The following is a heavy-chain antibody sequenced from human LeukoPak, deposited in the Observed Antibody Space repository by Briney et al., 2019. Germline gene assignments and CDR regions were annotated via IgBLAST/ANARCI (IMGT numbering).Heavy chain of an antibody. CDR1: GFTFSNFW. CDR3: VTAAAGRDENTKS. CDR2: VNQDGSAK. V-gene: IGHV3-7*03. D-gene: IGHD6-25*01. Sequence: PGGSLRLSCAASGFTFSNFWMSWVRQAPGKGLEWVAIVNQDGSAKHYVDSVKGRFTISRDNAKNSLYLQMDSLRAEDTAVYYCVTAAAGRDENTKSWGQGTLVTVSS. J-gene: IGHJ5*02.